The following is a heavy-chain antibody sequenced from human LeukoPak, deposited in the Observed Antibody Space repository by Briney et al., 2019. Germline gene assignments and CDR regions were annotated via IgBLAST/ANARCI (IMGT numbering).Heavy chain of an antibody. CDR1: GGSISSSSYY. D-gene: IGHD3-22*01. Sequence: SETLSLTCTVSGGSISSSSYYWGWIRQPPGKGLEWIGSIYYSGSTYYNPSLKSRVTISVDTSKNQFSLKLSSVTAADTAVYYCARDLGYDSSFDYWGQGTLVTVSS. J-gene: IGHJ4*02. CDR2: IYYSGST. CDR3: ARDLGYDSSFDY. V-gene: IGHV4-39*07.